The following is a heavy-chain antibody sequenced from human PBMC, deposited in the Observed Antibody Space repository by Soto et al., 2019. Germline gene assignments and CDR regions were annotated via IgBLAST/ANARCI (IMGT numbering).Heavy chain of an antibody. CDR3: ARLSGYYRSYWYFDL. J-gene: IGHJ2*01. V-gene: IGHV4-59*08. CDR2: IYYSGST. Sequence: VQLQESGPGLVKPSETLSLTCTVSGGSISSYYWSWIRQPPGKGLEWIGYIYYSGSTNYNPSLKSRVTISVDTSKNQFSLKLSSVTAADTAVYYCARLSGYYRSYWYFDLWGRGTLVTVSS. CDR1: GGSISSYY. D-gene: IGHD3-22*01.